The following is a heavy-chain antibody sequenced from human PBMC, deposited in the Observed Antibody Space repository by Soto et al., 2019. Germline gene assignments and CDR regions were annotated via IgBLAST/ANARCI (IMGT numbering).Heavy chain of an antibody. CDR2: IKSKTDGGTT. D-gene: IGHD3-22*01. Sequence: GGSLRLSCAASGFTFSNAWMNWVRQAPGKGLEWVGRIKSKTDGGTTDYAAPVKGRFTISRDDSKNTLYLQMNSLKTEDTAVYYCTTDATVPEWLFLLAPGTFDYWGQGTLVTVSS. J-gene: IGHJ4*02. V-gene: IGHV3-15*07. CDR3: TTDATVPEWLFLLAPGTFDY. CDR1: GFTFSNAW.